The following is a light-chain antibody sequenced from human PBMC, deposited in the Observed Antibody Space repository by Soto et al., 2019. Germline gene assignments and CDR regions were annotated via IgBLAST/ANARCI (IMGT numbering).Light chain of an antibody. Sequence: VIWMTQSPSLLSASTGDRVTISCRMSQGISIYLAWYQQKPGKAPELLIYAASTLQSGVPSRFSDSGSGTDFTLTISCLQSEDFATYYCQQYYSFPRTFGQGTKVDIK. CDR2: AAS. CDR3: QQYYSFPRT. V-gene: IGKV1D-8*01. CDR1: QGISIY. J-gene: IGKJ1*01.